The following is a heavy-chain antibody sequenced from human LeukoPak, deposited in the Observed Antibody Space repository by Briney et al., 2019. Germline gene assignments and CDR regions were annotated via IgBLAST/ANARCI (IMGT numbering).Heavy chain of an antibody. J-gene: IGHJ6*03. Sequence: GGSLRLSCAASGFTFDDYGMSWVRQAPGKGLEWVSGINWNGGSTGYADSVKGRFTISRDNAKNSLYLQMNSLRAEDTALYYCARIPSTLLWFGELPAYYYMDVWGKGTTVTVSS. V-gene: IGHV3-20*04. CDR2: INWNGGST. CDR1: GFTFDDYG. CDR3: ARIPSTLLWFGELPAYYYMDV. D-gene: IGHD3-10*01.